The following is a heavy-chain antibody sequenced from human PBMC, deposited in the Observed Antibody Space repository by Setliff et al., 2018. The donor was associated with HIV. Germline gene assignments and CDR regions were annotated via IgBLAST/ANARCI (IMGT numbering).Heavy chain of an antibody. CDR2: INHSGST. V-gene: IGHV4-34*01. D-gene: IGHD1-1*01. Sequence: SETLSLTCAVYGGSLNDYYWSWIRLPPGKGLEWIGEINHSGSTNYNPSLKSRVTISVDTSKNQFSLRLTSVTAADTAVYYCARDWNHYFYYMDVWGKGTTVTVSS. J-gene: IGHJ6*03. CDR3: ARDWNHYFYYMDV. CDR1: GGSLNDYY.